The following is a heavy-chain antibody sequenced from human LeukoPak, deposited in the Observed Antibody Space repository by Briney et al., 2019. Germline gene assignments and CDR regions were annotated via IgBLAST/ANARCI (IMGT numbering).Heavy chain of an antibody. CDR2: INPSGGST. CDR1: GYTFTSYY. CDR3: ARELAAAGNHYYYYYGMDV. Sequence: ASVKVSCKASGYTFTSYYMHWVRQAPGQGLEWMGIINPSGGSTSYAQKFQGRVTMTRDTSTSTVYMELSSLRSEDTAVYYCARELAAAGNHYYYYYGMDVWGQGTTVTVSS. D-gene: IGHD6-13*01. J-gene: IGHJ6*02. V-gene: IGHV1-46*01.